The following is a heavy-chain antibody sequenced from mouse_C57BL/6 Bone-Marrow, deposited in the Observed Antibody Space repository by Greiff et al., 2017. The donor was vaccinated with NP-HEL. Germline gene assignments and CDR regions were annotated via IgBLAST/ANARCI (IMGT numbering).Heavy chain of an antibody. V-gene: IGHV1-50*01. CDR1: GYTFTSYW. Sequence: QVQLQQPGAELVKPGASVKLSCKASGYTFTSYWMPWVKQRPGQGLEWIGEIDPSDSYTNYNQKFKGKATLTVDTSSSTAYMQLSSLTSEDSAVYYCAYDGFLWYFDVWGKGTTVTVSS. D-gene: IGHD2-3*01. CDR2: IDPSDSYT. J-gene: IGHJ1*03. CDR3: AYDGFLWYFDV.